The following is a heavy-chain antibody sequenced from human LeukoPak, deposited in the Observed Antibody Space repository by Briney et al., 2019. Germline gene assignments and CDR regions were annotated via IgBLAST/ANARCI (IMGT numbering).Heavy chain of an antibody. V-gene: IGHV3-9*01. CDR2: ISWNSGSI. Sequence: GGSLRLSCADSGFTFDDYAMHWVRQAPGKGLEWVSGISWNSGSIGYADSVKGRFTISRDNAKNSLYLQMNSLRAEDTALYYCAKDIDADYGSGSYQDYWGQGTLVTVSS. J-gene: IGHJ4*02. CDR1: GFTFDDYA. CDR3: AKDIDADYGSGSYQDY. D-gene: IGHD3-10*01.